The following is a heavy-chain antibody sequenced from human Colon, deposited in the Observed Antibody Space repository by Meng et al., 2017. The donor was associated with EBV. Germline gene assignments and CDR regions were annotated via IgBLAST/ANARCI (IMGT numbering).Heavy chain of an antibody. Sequence: GQVRASGPGLVEPSGTLSLTCAVSGASISSNNWWSWVRQPPGKGLEWIGEIYHGGNTNYNPSLKSRVTISVDRSNDQFSLSLSSVTAADTAVYYCARGNAYNAPSFDYWGQGTLVTVSS. J-gene: IGHJ4*02. CDR1: GASISSNNW. CDR3: ARGNAYNAPSFDY. CDR2: IYHGGNT. V-gene: IGHV4-4*02. D-gene: IGHD5-24*01.